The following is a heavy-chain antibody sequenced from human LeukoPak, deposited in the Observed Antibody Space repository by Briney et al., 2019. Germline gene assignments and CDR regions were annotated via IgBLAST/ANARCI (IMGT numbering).Heavy chain of an antibody. Sequence: GASVKVSCKASGYTFTSYGISWVRQAPGQGLEWMGWISAYNGNTNYAQKLQGRVTMTTDTSTSTAYMELRSLRPDDTAVYYCARGWYYDSSGYPPFDYWGREPWSPSPQ. V-gene: IGHV1-18*01. CDR3: ARGWYYDSSGYPPFDY. D-gene: IGHD3-22*01. CDR2: ISAYNGNT. CDR1: GYTFTSYG. J-gene: IGHJ4*02.